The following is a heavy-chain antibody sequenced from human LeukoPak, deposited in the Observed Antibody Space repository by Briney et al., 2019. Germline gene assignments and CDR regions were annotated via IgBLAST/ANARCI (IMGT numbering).Heavy chain of an antibody. CDR1: GFTFSAFG. CDR2: IKSKTDGGTT. Sequence: RPGGSLRLSCAASGFTFSAFGMHWVRQAPGKGLEWVGRIKSKTDGGTTDYAAPVKGRFTISRDDSKNTLYLQMNSLKTEDTAVYYCTTGVYDSSGYYYDYWGQGTLVTVSS. CDR3: TTGVYDSSGYYYDY. V-gene: IGHV3-15*01. D-gene: IGHD3-22*01. J-gene: IGHJ4*02.